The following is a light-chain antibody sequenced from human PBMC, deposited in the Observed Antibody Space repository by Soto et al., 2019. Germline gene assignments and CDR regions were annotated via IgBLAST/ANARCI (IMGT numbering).Light chain of an antibody. Sequence: IVLTQSPGALSLSPGERVTLSCGASQSITSTSIAWYQHKPGQAPRLLIYDASNRATGIPARFSGSGSGTDFTLTISSLEPEDFAVYYCQQRSNWPQITFGQGTRLEIK. CDR2: DAS. CDR1: QSITSTS. V-gene: IGKV3-11*01. J-gene: IGKJ5*01. CDR3: QQRSNWPQIT.